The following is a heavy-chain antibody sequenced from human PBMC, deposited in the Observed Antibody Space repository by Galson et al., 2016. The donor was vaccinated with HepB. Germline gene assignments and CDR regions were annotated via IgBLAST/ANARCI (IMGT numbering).Heavy chain of an antibody. CDR3: ARGGGYDFRKSLVY. Sequence: SVKVSCKASGYTFTSYGFNWVRQAPGQGLEWMGWISAYNGNTNYAQKFQGRVTMTTDTSTSTAYMDLRSLRPDDTAVYYCARGGGYDFRKSLVYWGQGTLVTVSS. V-gene: IGHV1-18*01. CDR1: GYTFTSYG. CDR2: ISAYNGNT. D-gene: IGHD5-12*01. J-gene: IGHJ4*02.